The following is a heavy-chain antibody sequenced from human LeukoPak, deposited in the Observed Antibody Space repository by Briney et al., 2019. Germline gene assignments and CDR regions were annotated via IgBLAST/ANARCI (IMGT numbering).Heavy chain of an antibody. V-gene: IGHV1-24*01. CDR1: GYTLTELS. CDR2: FDPEDGET. Sequence: ASVKVSCKVSGYTLTELSMHWVRQAPGKGLEWMGGFDPEDGETIYAQKFQGRVTMTEDTSTDTAYMELSSLRSEDTAVYYCATVDYYDSSGYSLDYWGQETLVTVSS. CDR3: ATVDYYDSSGYSLDY. J-gene: IGHJ4*02. D-gene: IGHD3-22*01.